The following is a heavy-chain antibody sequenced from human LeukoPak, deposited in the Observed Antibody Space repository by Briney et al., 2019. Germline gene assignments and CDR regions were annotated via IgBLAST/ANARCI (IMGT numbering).Heavy chain of an antibody. V-gene: IGHV3-23*01. CDR3: AKDLLRLGELSLYGAFDI. CDR1: GFTFSSYA. J-gene: IGHJ3*02. CDR2: TSGSGGST. Sequence: GGSLRLSCAASGFTFSSYAMSWVRQAPGKGLEWVSATSGSGGSTYYADSVKGRFTISRDNSKNTLYLQMNSLRAEDTAVYYCAKDLLRLGELSLYGAFDIWGQGTMVTVSS. D-gene: IGHD3-16*02.